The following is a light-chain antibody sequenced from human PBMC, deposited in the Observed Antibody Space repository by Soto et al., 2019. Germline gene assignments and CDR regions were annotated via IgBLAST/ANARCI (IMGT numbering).Light chain of an antibody. CDR2: DVS. V-gene: IGLV2-14*03. Sequence: QSALTQPASVSGSPGQSITISCTGTSSDVGGYNYVSWYQHHPGKAPKLMIYDVSNRPSGVSNRFSGSMSGNTASLTISGLQPEDEADYYCCSYTTSNTRQIVFGTGTKLTVL. CDR3: CSYTTSNTRQIV. CDR1: SSDVGGYNY. J-gene: IGLJ1*01.